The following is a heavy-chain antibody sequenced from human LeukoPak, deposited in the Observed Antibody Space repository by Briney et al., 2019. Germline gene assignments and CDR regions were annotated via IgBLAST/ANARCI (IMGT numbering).Heavy chain of an antibody. CDR1: GDSIGSYY. CDR2: IYYSGST. J-gene: IGHJ4*02. V-gene: IGHV4-59*01. CDR3: ARRGNDGFFDY. D-gene: IGHD3-10*01. Sequence: PSETLSLTCTVSGDSIGSYYWSWIRQPPGKGLEWIGYIYYSGSTNYNPSLKGRVTISVDTSKNQFSLKLSSVTAADTAVYYCARRGNDGFFDYWGQGTLVTVSS.